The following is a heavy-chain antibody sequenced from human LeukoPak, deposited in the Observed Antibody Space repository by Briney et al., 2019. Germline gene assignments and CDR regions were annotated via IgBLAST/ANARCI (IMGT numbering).Heavy chain of an antibody. CDR1: GYTFTGYY. CDR3: ARDKPPYSSGWYREDWFDP. V-gene: IGHV1-2*02. Sequence: GASVKVSCKASGYTFTGYYMHGVRQAPGQGLEWMGWINPNRGCTNYARKLQGRVTMTRDTSISTAYMELSRLRSDDTAVYYCARDKPPYSSGWYREDWFDPWGQGTLVTVSS. CDR2: INPNRGCT. D-gene: IGHD6-19*01. J-gene: IGHJ5*02.